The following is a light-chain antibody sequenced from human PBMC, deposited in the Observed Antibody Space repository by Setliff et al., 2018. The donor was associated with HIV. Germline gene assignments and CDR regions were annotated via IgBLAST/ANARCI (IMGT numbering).Light chain of an antibody. V-gene: IGLV1-44*01. CDR1: SSDIGRNT. Sequence: SASGTPGQRVTISCSGGSSDIGRNTVSWYQHLPGTAPKLLIYSNHLRPSGVPDRSAGSKSGTSASLAISGLQSEDEADYFCSSWDVSLNGPVFGTGTKVTVL. CDR3: SSWDVSLNGPV. CDR2: SNH. J-gene: IGLJ1*01.